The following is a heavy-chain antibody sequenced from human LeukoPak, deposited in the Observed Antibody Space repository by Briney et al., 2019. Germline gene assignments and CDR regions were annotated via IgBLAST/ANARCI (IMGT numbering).Heavy chain of an antibody. CDR2: INHSGST. J-gene: IGHJ4*02. CDR1: GGSFSGYY. Sequence: SETLSLTCAVYGGSFSGYYWSWIRQPPGKGLEWIGEINHSGSTNYNPSLKSRVTISVDTSKNQFSLKLSSVTAADTAVYYCARGVVIAPQTFDYWGQGLLVTVSS. CDR3: ARGVVIAPQTFDY. V-gene: IGHV4-34*01. D-gene: IGHD2-21*01.